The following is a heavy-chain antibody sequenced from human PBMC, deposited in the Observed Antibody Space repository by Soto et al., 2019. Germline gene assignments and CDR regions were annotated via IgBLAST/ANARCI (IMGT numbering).Heavy chain of an antibody. D-gene: IGHD1-26*01. CDR3: AREVFGATMGFSSRVQGMDV. J-gene: IGHJ6*02. V-gene: IGHV4-34*01. CDR2: INHSGST. CDR1: GGSFSGYY. Sequence: PSETLSLTCAVYGGSFSGYYWSWIRQPPGKGLEWIGEINHSGSTNYNPSLKSRVTISVDTSKNQFSLKLSSVTAADAAVYYCAREVFGATMGFSSRVQGMDVWGQGTTVTVSS.